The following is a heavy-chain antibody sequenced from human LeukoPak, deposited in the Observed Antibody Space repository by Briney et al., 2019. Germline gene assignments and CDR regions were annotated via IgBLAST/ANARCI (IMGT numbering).Heavy chain of an antibody. Sequence: ASLKVSCKASGYTFTSSDINWVRQATGQGLEWMGWINPKSGRTGYAKKFQARVSMTMNTSISTAYMEVSSLRFEDTAVYYCARGRSGLAAAGTYDYWGQGTLITVSS. CDR2: INPKSGRT. D-gene: IGHD6-13*01. CDR3: ARGRSGLAAAGTYDY. V-gene: IGHV1-8*01. CDR1: GYTFTSSD. J-gene: IGHJ4*02.